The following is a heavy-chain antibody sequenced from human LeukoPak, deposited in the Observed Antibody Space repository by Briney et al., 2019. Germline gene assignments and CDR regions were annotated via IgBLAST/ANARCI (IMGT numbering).Heavy chain of an antibody. CDR1: GGSFSGYY. CDR3: ARGRNTLGRYFDWLSNYFDY. Sequence: SETLSLTCAVYGGSFSGYYWSWIRQPPGKGLEWIGEINHSGSTNYNPSLKSRVTISVDTSKNQFSLKLSSVTAADTAVYYCARGRNTLGRYFDWLSNYFDYWGQGTLVTVSS. CDR2: INHSGST. D-gene: IGHD3-9*01. J-gene: IGHJ4*02. V-gene: IGHV4-34*01.